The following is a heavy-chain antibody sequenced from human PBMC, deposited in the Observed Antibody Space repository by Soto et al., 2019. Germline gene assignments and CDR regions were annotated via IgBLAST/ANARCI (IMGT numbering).Heavy chain of an antibody. CDR2: IYNIGST. D-gene: IGHD6-19*01. CDR3: ARHVNLPLAGTGFDS. V-gene: IGHV4-59*08. CDR1: GGSLSGYY. Sequence: SETLSLTCTVSGGSLSGYYWSWLRQPPGKGLEWIGYIYNIGSTNYNPSLRSRVTMSIDTSQEQFSLKLSSVTATDTAVYYCARHVNLPLAGTGFDSWRRGTLVPVSS. J-gene: IGHJ4*02.